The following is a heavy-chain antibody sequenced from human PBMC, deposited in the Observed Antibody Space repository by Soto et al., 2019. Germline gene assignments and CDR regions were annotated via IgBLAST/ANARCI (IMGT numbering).Heavy chain of an antibody. CDR1: GGSISSYY. CDR3: ARALYGGNSESGFGY. J-gene: IGHJ4*02. D-gene: IGHD4-17*01. CDR2: IYYSGST. V-gene: IGHV4-59*07. Sequence: SDTLSLTSTASGGSISSYYWSWIRQPPGKGLEWIGYIYYSGSTNYNPSLKSRVTISVDTSKNQFSLKLSSVTAADTAVYYCARALYGGNSESGFGYWGQGTLVTVSS.